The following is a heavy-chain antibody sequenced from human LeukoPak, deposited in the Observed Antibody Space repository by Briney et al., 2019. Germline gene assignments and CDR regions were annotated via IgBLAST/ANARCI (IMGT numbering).Heavy chain of an antibody. J-gene: IGHJ4*02. CDR3: TTEYITMIVVVTSSGY. CDR1: GFAFSNAR. CDR2: MKIKTDGGTT. V-gene: IGHV3-15*07. D-gene: IGHD3-22*01. Sequence: GGSIILSCAASGFAFSNARIYWVRQAPGKGLGWVGRMKIKTDGGTTDYAAPVKGRFTISRDDSKNTLYLQMNSLKTEDTAVYYCTTEYITMIVVVTSSGYWGQGTLVTVSS.